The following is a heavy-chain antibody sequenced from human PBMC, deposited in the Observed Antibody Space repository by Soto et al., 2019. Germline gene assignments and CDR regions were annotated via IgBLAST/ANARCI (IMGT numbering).Heavy chain of an antibody. V-gene: IGHV1-18*01. CDR2: ISAYNGNT. Sequence: QVQLVQSGAEVKKPGASVKVSCKASGYTFTSYGISWVRQAPGQGLEWMGWISAYNGNTKYSQKFQGRVTITRDTSASTAYMELSSLRSEDTAVYYCARDYYYDSSGYYYVRWYFDLWGRGTLVTVSS. J-gene: IGHJ2*01. CDR3: ARDYYYDSSGYYYVRWYFDL. D-gene: IGHD3-22*01. CDR1: GYTFTSYG.